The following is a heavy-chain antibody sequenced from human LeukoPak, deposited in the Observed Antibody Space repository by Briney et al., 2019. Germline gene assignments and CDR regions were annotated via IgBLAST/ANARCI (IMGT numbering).Heavy chain of an antibody. CDR3: AKREQWLAVYYYYGMDV. Sequence: GGSLRLSCAASGFTFSSYGMHWVRQAPGKGLEWVAVISYDGSNKYYADSVKGRFTISRDNSKNTLYLQMNSLRAEDTAVYYCAKREQWLAVYYYYGMDVWGQGTTVTVFS. CDR1: GFTFSSYG. J-gene: IGHJ6*02. V-gene: IGHV3-30*18. D-gene: IGHD6-19*01. CDR2: ISYDGSNK.